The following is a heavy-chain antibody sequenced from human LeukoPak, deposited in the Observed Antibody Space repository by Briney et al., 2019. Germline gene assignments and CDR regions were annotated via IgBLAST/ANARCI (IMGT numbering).Heavy chain of an antibody. V-gene: IGHV3-30*18. CDR1: GVTFSSYG. Sequence: PGRSLRLSCAASGVTFSSYGMHWVRQAPGKGLEWVAVISYDGSNKYYADSVKGRFTISRDNSKNTLYLQMNSLRAEDTAVYYCAKIPRGSGGSFFDYWGQGTLVTVSS. CDR3: AKIPRGSGGSFFDY. D-gene: IGHD3-10*01. CDR2: ISYDGSNK. J-gene: IGHJ4*02.